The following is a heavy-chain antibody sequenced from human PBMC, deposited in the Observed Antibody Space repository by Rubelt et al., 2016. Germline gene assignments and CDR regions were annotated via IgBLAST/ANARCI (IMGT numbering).Heavy chain of an antibody. V-gene: IGHV1-69*04. CDR3: ARDGDSSGWYGFGQGSSFDY. D-gene: IGHD6-19*01. CDR2: IIPILGIA. J-gene: IGHJ4*02. CDR1: GGTFSSYA. Sequence: SGAEVKKPGSSVKVSCKASGGTFSSYAISWVRQAPGQGLAWMGRIIPILGIANYAQKFQGRVTITADKSTITAYMELSSLRSEDTAVYYCARDGDSSGWYGFGQGSSFDYWGQGTLVTVSS.